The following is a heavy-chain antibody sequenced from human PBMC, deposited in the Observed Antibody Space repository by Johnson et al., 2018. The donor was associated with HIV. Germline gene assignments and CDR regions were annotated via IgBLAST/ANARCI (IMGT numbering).Heavy chain of an antibody. V-gene: IGHV3-15*01. Sequence: VQLVESGGGLVKPGGSLRLSCAASGFTFSNAWMSWVRQAPGKGLEWVGRINSKTGGGTTDYAAPVKGSFTSSRDDSKNTLYLKMNSLSAEDTAVYYCAKDRGAARAFDAFDIWGQGTMVTVSS. CDR2: INSKTGGGTT. CDR3: AKDRGAARAFDAFDI. J-gene: IGHJ3*02. D-gene: IGHD6-6*01. CDR1: GFTFSNAW.